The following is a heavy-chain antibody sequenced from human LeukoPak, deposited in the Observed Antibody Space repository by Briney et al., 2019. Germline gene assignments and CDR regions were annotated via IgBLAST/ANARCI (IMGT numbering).Heavy chain of an antibody. Sequence: GGSLRLSCTASGFTFSSYGMSWVRQAPGKGLQWVSAISYNDGSTYYADSGKGRFTISRDNSKNTLYLQMNSLRAEDTATYYCAKDSPLLTIWGQGTMVTVSS. V-gene: IGHV3-23*01. J-gene: IGHJ3*02. CDR3: AKDSPLLTI. CDR2: ISYNDGST. CDR1: GFTFSSYG.